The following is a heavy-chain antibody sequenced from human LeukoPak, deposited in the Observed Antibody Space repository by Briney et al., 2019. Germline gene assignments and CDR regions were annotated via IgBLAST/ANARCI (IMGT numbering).Heavy chain of an antibody. CDR2: IKEDGSAK. J-gene: IGHJ4*02. Sequence: GGSLRLSCAASGFNFRSQWMSWVRQAPGKGLEWVANIKEDGSAKSYVDSVRGRFTISRDNAKNSLYLQMNSLRAEDTAVYYCARDSASGWFFDYWGQGTLVTVSS. CDR3: ARDSASGWFFDY. D-gene: IGHD6-19*01. V-gene: IGHV3-7*01. CDR1: GFNFRSQW.